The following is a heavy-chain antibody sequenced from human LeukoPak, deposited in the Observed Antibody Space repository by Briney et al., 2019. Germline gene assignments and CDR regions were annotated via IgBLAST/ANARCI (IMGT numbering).Heavy chain of an antibody. D-gene: IGHD3-10*01. CDR2: IYYSGST. CDR1: GGSISSGSYY. CDR3: ARAPLHYYGSGSYYNYYYYYMDV. V-gene: IGHV4-61*10. Sequence: SETLSLTCTVSGGSISSGSYYWSWIRQPAGKGLEWIGYIYYSGSTNYNPSLKSRVTISVDTSKNQFSLKLSSVTAADTAVYYCARAPLHYYGSGSYYNYYYYYMDVWGKGTTVTISS. J-gene: IGHJ6*03.